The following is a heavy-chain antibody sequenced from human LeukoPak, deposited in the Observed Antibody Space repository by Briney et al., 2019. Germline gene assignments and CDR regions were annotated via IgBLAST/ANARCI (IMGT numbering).Heavy chain of an antibody. D-gene: IGHD1-26*01. CDR1: GFTFSSYW. J-gene: IGHJ3*02. V-gene: IGHV3-7*01. CDR3: ARAGGTYYGIAFDI. CDR2: IKQDGSEK. Sequence: GGSLRLSCAASGFTFSSYWMSWVRQAPGKGLEWVANIKQDGSEKYYVDSVKGRFTISRDNAKNSLYLQMNSLRAEDTAVYYCARAGGTYYGIAFDIWGQGTMATVSS.